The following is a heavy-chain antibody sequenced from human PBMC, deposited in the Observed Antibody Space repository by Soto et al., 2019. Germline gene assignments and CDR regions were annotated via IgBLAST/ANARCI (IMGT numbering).Heavy chain of an antibody. CDR3: AKATSYSSGPPADY. CDR1: GFTFSSYA. D-gene: IGHD6-19*01. Sequence: PGGSLRLSCAASGFTFSSYAMSWVRQAPGKGLEWVSAISGSGGSTYYADSVKGRFTISRDNSKNTLYLQMNSLRAEDTAVYYCAKATSYSSGPPADYWGQGTLVTVSS. V-gene: IGHV3-23*01. J-gene: IGHJ4*02. CDR2: ISGSGGST.